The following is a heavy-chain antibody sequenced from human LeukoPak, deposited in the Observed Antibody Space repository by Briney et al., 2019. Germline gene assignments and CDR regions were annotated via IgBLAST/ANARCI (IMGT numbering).Heavy chain of an antibody. CDR2: IYTSGST. CDR3: ARDGGDFWSGYYYFDY. CDR1: GGSISSGSYY. V-gene: IGHV4-61*02. J-gene: IGHJ4*02. Sequence: SETLSLTCTVSGGSISSGSYYWSWIRQPAGKGLEWIGRIYTSGSTNYNPSLKSRVTISVDTSKNQFSLKLSSVTAADTAVYYCARDGGDFWSGYYYFDYWGQGTLVTVSS. D-gene: IGHD3-3*01.